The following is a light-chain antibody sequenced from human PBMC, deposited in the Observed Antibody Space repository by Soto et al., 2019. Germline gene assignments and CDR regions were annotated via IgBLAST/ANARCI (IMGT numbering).Light chain of an antibody. Sequence: QSALTQPASVSGSPGQSITISCNETSSNVGGYNYVSWYQQHPGKAPKLMIYDVSNRPSGVSNRFSGSKSGNTASLTISGLQAEDEADYYCSSYTSSSTRVFGGGTKLTVL. CDR3: SSYTSSSTRV. J-gene: IGLJ2*01. CDR2: DVS. CDR1: SSNVGGYNY. V-gene: IGLV2-14*01.